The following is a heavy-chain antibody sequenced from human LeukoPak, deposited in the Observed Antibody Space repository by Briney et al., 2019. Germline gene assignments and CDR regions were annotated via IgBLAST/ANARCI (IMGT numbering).Heavy chain of an antibody. Sequence: ASVKVSCKASGYTFTSYGISWVRQAPGQGLEWMGWICAYNGNTNYAQKLQGRVTMTTDTSTSTAYMELRSLRSDDTAVGYCARGDDFWSGSEPLDYWGQGTLVTVSS. V-gene: IGHV1-18*01. J-gene: IGHJ4*02. D-gene: IGHD3-3*01. CDR2: ICAYNGNT. CDR3: ARGDDFWSGSEPLDY. CDR1: GYTFTSYG.